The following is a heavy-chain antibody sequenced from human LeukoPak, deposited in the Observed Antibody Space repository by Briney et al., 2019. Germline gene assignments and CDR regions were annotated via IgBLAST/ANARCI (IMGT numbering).Heavy chain of an antibody. CDR1: GGSFSGYY. CDR2: INHSGST. Sequence: PSETLSLTCAVYGGSFSGYYWSWIRQPPGKGLEWIGEINHSGSTNYNPSLKSRVTISVDTSKNQFSLKLSSVTAADTAVYYCACRYYDYVWGSYRQSTDYWGQGTLATVSS. CDR3: ACRYYDYVWGSYRQSTDY. V-gene: IGHV4-34*01. D-gene: IGHD3-16*02. J-gene: IGHJ4*02.